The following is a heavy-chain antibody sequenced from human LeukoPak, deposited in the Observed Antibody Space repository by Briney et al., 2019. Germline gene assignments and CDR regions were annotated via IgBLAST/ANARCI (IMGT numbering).Heavy chain of an antibody. Sequence: KPGGSLRLSCAASGFSFSTYYVNWIRQPPGKGLEWIGYISYSGSTNYNPSLKSRLTISLDTSKSQFFLKLSSVTAADTALYYCARGNANWGQGTLVTVSS. J-gene: IGHJ4*02. CDR2: ISYSGST. CDR3: ARGNAN. V-gene: IGHV4-59*01. CDR1: GFSFSTYY.